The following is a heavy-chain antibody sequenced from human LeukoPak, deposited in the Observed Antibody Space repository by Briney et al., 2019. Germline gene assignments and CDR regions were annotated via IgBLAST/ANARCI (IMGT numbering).Heavy chain of an antibody. CDR2: ISSNGGST. CDR1: GFTFSSYA. Sequence: GGSLRLSCAASGFTFSSYAMHWVRQAPGKGLEYVSAISSNGGSTYYANSVKGRFTISRDNSKNTLYLQMGSLRAEDMAVYYCARDQGFATMIVGGPGAFDIWGQGTMVTVSS. V-gene: IGHV3-64*01. CDR3: ARDQGFATMIVGGPGAFDI. J-gene: IGHJ3*02. D-gene: IGHD3-22*01.